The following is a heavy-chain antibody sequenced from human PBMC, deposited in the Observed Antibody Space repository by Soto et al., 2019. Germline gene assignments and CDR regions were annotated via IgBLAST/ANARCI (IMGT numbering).Heavy chain of an antibody. CDR2: IYSGGST. CDR3: ARGENYYYYGMDV. Sequence: GVSLRLSCAASGFTVSSNYMSWVRQAPGKGLEWVSVIYSGGSTYYADSVKGRFTISRDNSKNTLYLQMNSLRAEDTSVYYCARGENYYYYGMDVWGKGNTVNVSS. J-gene: IGHJ6*04. V-gene: IGHV3-53*01. CDR1: GFTVSSNY.